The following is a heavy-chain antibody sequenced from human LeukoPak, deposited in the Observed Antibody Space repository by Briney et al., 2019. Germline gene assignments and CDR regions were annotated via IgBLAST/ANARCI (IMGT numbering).Heavy chain of an antibody. CDR3: ASGISPTGKSPYRNGMDL. CDR2: ISVYNGNT. J-gene: IGHJ6*02. Sequence: ASVKVSCKASGYTFTKYGIGWVRQAPGQGLEWMGWISVYNGNTNYAQKLQGRVTMTTDTSTSTAYMELRSLKSDDTAVYYCASGISPTGKSPYRNGMDLWGQGTTVTVSS. D-gene: IGHD6-13*01. CDR1: GYTFTKYG. V-gene: IGHV1-18*01.